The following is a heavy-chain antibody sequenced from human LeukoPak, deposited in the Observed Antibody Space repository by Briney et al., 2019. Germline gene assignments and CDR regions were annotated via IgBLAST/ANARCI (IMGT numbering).Heavy chain of an antibody. CDR3: ANGGTMIRPYYFDY. Sequence: PGGSLRLSCAASGFTFSSYGMHWVRQAPGKGLEWLAAISYEGSEKYYADSVKGRFTISRDNSKNTLYLQMNSLRAEDTAVYYCANGGTMIRPYYFDYWGQGTLVTVSS. CDR2: ISYEGSEK. V-gene: IGHV3-30*18. J-gene: IGHJ4*02. CDR1: GFTFSSYG. D-gene: IGHD3-10*01.